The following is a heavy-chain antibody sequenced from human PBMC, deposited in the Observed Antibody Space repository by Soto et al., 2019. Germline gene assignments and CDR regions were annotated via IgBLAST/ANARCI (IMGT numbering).Heavy chain of an antibody. D-gene: IGHD4-17*01. CDR1: GGTFSSYA. Sequence: SVKVSCKASGGTFSSYAISWVRQAPGQGLEWMGGIIPIFGTASYAQKFQGRVTITADESTSTAYMELSSLRSEDTAVYYCARVNVTTVTTFDYWGQGTLVTVSS. CDR3: ARVNVTTVTTFDY. CDR2: IIPIFGTA. J-gene: IGHJ4*02. V-gene: IGHV1-69*13.